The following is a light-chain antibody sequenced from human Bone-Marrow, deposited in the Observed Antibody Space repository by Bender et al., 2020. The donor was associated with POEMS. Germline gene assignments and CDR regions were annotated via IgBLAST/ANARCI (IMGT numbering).Light chain of an antibody. J-gene: IGLJ3*02. CDR3: AVWDDSLTGWV. CDR2: PSH. CDR1: SSNIGAHA. V-gene: IGLV1-44*01. Sequence: QSVLTQPPSASGTPGQRVTISCSGGSSNIGAHAVNWYQHLPGPPPKLLVYPSHRRPSEVPDRFSGSRSGTSASLAISGLQSEDGADYYCAVWDDSLTGWVFGGGTKLTVL.